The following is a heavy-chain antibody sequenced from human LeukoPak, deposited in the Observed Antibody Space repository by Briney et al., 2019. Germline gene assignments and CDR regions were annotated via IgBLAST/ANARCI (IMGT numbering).Heavy chain of an antibody. CDR1: GGSISSYY. V-gene: IGHV4-59*08. Sequence: SETLSLTCTVSGGSISSYYWSWIRQPPGKGLEWIGYIYYSGSTNYNPSLKSRVTISVDTSKNQFSLKLSSVPAADTAVYYCARRGYGSGSYWFDPWGQGTLVTVSS. D-gene: IGHD3-10*01. CDR3: ARRGYGSGSYWFDP. J-gene: IGHJ5*02. CDR2: IYYSGST.